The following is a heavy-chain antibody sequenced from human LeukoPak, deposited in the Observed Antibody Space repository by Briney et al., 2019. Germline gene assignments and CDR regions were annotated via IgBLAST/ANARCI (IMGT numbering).Heavy chain of an antibody. Sequence: TSETLSLTCTVSGGSISTTNYYWGWIRQSPGKGLEWFGCVYYSGSTYYNPSLKSRVTISVDTSQNQFSLKLTSVTAADTAVYYCARWTAPESYRHSGWFDPWGQGTLVTVSS. CDR2: VYYSGST. CDR1: GGSISTTNYY. CDR3: ARWTAPESYRHSGWFDP. D-gene: IGHD2-2*01. V-gene: IGHV4-39*01. J-gene: IGHJ5*02.